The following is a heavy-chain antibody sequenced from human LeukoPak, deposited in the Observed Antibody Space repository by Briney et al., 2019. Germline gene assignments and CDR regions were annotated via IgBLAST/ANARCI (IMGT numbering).Heavy chain of an antibody. D-gene: IGHD2-15*01. CDR2: IYHSGST. CDR1: GDSIGSYF. Sequence: SETLSLTCTVSGDSIGSYFWSWIRQSPGKGLEWIGHIYHSGSTNYNPSLKSRVTISVDTSKNQFSLKLTSVTSADTAVYYCARGGPAYTSRWYGYYYGLDVWGPGTTVTVSS. CDR3: ARGGPAYTSRWYGYYYGLDV. V-gene: IGHV4-59*01. J-gene: IGHJ6*02.